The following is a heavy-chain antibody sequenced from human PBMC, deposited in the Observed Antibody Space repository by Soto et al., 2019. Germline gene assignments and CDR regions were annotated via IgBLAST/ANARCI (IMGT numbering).Heavy chain of an antibody. CDR3: AKYSSSAVAKVRYFDY. D-gene: IGHD6-19*01. J-gene: IGHJ4*02. CDR2: ISGSGGST. Sequence: GGSLRLSCAASGFTFSSYAMSWVRQAPGKGLEWVSAISGSGGSTYYADSAKGRFTISRDNSKNTLYLQMNSLRAEDTAVYYCAKYSSSAVAKVRYFDYWGQGTLVTVSS. V-gene: IGHV3-23*01. CDR1: GFTFSSYA.